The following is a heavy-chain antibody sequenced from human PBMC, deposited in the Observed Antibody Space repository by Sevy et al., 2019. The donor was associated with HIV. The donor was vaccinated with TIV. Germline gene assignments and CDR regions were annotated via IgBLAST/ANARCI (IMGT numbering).Heavy chain of an antibody. CDR1: GYTLTELS. J-gene: IGHJ4*02. CDR3: ARGVGRQQQPAGRLYFDY. CDR2: FDPEDGKT. V-gene: IGHV1-24*01. Sequence: ASVKVSCKVSGYTLTELSIHWVRQAPGKGLEWLVTFDPEDGKTIYAQNFQGRVTMTEDTSTDTTYMELSSLSSEDTAVYYCARGVGRQQQPAGRLYFDYWGQGTLVTVSS. D-gene: IGHD6-13*01.